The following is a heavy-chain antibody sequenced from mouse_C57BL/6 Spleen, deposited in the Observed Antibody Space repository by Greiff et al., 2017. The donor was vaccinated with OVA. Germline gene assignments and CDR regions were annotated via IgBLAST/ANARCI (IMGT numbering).Heavy chain of an antibody. Sequence: EVKLVESGPGLVKPSQSLSLTCSVTGYSITSGYYWNWIRQFPGNKLEWMGYISYDGSNNYNPSLKNRISITRDTSKNQFFLKLNSVTTEDTATYYCAILTGRYFDYWGQGTTLTVSS. CDR2: ISYDGSN. J-gene: IGHJ2*01. CDR3: AILTGRYFDY. V-gene: IGHV3-6*01. CDR1: GYSITSGYY. D-gene: IGHD4-1*01.